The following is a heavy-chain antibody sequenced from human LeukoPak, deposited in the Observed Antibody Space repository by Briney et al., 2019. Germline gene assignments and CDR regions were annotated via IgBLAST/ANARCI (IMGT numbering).Heavy chain of an antibody. CDR2: IYHSGST. J-gene: IGHJ4*02. CDR3: ARAQILYDSSGYYYVGLYYFDY. Sequence: SETLSLTCAVSGGSISSGYYWGWIRQPPGKGLEWIGSIYHSGSTYYNPSLKSRVTISVDTSKNQFSLKLSSVTAADTAVYYCARAQILYDSSGYYYVGLYYFDYWGQGTLVTVSS. CDR1: GGSISSGYY. D-gene: IGHD3-22*01. V-gene: IGHV4-38-2*01.